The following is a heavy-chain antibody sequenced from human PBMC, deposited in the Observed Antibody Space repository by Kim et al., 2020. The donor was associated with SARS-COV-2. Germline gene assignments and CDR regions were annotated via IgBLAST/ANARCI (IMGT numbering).Heavy chain of an antibody. CDR3: ARGGPLSWFDP. Sequence: TPPYTRTLKSRVTMSIDNSKHQHSLHLTSVTAADTAVYYCARGGPLSWFDPWGQGILVTVSS. J-gene: IGHJ5*02. CDR2: TP. V-gene: IGHV4-30-2*01.